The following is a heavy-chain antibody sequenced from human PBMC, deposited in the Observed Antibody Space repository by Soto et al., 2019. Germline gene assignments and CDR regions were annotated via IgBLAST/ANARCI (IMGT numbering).Heavy chain of an antibody. Sequence: QLHLQESGPGLVKPSETLSLTCTVSGGSISSSSYYWGWIRQPPGKGLEWIGSIYYSGSTYYNPSLKSRVTIAVDATKNQFALKLSSVTAADTAVYYCARPYSGIYYEGAFDIWGQGTMVTVSS. CDR2: IYYSGST. CDR1: GGSISSSSYY. CDR3: ARPYSGIYYEGAFDI. V-gene: IGHV4-39*01. J-gene: IGHJ3*02. D-gene: IGHD1-26*01.